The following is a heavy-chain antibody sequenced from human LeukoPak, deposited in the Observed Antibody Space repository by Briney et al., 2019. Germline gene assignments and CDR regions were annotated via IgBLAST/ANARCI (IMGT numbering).Heavy chain of an antibody. CDR2: IYPGDSDT. CDR1: GYSFTSYW. D-gene: IGHD3-22*01. J-gene: IGHJ4*02. V-gene: IGHV5-51*01. CDR3: ARPYSLYYYDSSGMPIEY. Sequence: GESLKISCKGSGYSFTSYWIGWVRQMPGKGLEWMGIIYPGDSDTRYSPSFQGQVTISADKSISTAYLQWSSLKASDTAMYYCARPYSLYYYDSSGMPIEYWGQGTLVTVSS.